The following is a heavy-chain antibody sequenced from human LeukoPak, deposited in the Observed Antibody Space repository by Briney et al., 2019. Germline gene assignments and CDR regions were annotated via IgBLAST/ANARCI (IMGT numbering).Heavy chain of an antibody. CDR1: GFTLSTYA. D-gene: IGHD1-26*01. V-gene: IGHV3-23*01. CDR3: AKDYRGSFTD. J-gene: IGHJ4*02. Sequence: GGSLRLSCAASGFTLSTYAMSWVRQAPGRGLQLVSAIDIGGGTTCSADSVKGRFTISRDNSKNTLYLQMDSLRAEDTAVYFCAKDYRGSFTDWGQGTLVTVSS. CDR2: IDIGGGTT.